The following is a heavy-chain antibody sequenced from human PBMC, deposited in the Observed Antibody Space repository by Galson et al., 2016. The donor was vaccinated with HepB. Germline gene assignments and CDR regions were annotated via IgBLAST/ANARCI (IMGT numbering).Heavy chain of an antibody. CDR1: GLPFSIYA. CDR2: ISSSGFTT. V-gene: IGHV3-23*01. CDR3: AKDPIPYGGSDYPPYYFDY. D-gene: IGHD1-26*01. J-gene: IGHJ4*02. Sequence: SLRLSCAASGLPFSIYAMTWVRQAPGKGLEWVATISSSGFTTYCADSVKRRFTISRDNSKNTLYLQMNSLRAEDTAIYYCAKDPIPYGGSDYPPYYFDYWGQGTLVTVSS.